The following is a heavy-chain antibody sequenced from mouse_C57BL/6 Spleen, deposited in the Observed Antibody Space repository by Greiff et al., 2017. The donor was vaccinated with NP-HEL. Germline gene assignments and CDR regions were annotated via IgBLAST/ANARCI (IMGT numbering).Heavy chain of an antibody. CDR2: IDPSDSAT. V-gene: IGHV1-52*01. J-gene: IGHJ4*01. CDR3: AIDATYYGNYVHAMDY. CDR1: GYTFTSYW. D-gene: IGHD2-1*01. Sequence: QVQLQQPGAELVRPGSSVKLSCKASGYTFTSYWMHWVKQRPIQGLEWIGNIDPSDSATHYNQQFQDKATLTVAKSSSTAYMQLSSLTSEDSAVYYCAIDATYYGNYVHAMDYWGQGTSVTVSS.